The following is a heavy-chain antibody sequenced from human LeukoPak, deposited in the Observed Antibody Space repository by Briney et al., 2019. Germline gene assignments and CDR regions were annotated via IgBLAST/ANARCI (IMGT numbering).Heavy chain of an antibody. CDR1: GFTFSSYA. Sequence: PGASLRLSCAASGFTFSSYAMSWVRQAPGRGLEWVSAISGSGGSTYYADSVKGRFTISRDNSKNTLYLQMNSLRAEDTAVYYFAKADYYDFWSGYFDYWGQGTMVTVSS. D-gene: IGHD3-3*01. CDR3: AKADYYDFWSGYFDY. J-gene: IGHJ4*02. CDR2: ISGSGGST. V-gene: IGHV3-23*01.